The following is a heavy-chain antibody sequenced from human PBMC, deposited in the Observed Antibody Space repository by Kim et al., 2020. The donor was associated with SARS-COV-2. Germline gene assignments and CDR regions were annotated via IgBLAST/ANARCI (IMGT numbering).Heavy chain of an antibody. D-gene: IGHD3-10*01. Sequence: GGSLRLSCAASGFTFSSYAMSWVRQAPGKGLEWVSAISGSGGSTYYADSVKGRFTISRDNSKNTLYLQMNSLRAEDMAVYYCAKDLMYYYGSGSYWDHSYYYGMDVWGQGTTVTVSS. CDR3: AKDLMYYYGSGSYWDHSYYYGMDV. J-gene: IGHJ6*02. CDR1: GFTFSSYA. V-gene: IGHV3-23*01. CDR2: ISGSGGST.